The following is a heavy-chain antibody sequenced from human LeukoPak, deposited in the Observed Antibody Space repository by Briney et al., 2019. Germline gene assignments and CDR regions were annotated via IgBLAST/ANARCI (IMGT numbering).Heavy chain of an antibody. CDR2: INPNSGGT. V-gene: IGHV1-2*02. CDR3: ARGGVGRDGFDAFDI. J-gene: IGHJ3*02. Sequence: ASVKVSCKASGYTFTGYYMHWVRQAPGQGLEWMGWINPNSGGTNYAQKFQGRVTMTRDTSNSTAYMELSRLRSDDTAVYYCARGGVGRDGFDAFDIWGQGTMVTVSS. D-gene: IGHD2-15*01. CDR1: GYTFTGYY.